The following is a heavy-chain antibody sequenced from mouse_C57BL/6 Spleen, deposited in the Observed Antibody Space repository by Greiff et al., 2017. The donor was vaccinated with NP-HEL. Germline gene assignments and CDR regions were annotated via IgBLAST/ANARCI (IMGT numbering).Heavy chain of an antibody. V-gene: IGHV1-26*01. J-gene: IGHJ4*01. CDR1: GYTFTDYY. Sequence: EVQLQQSGPELVKPGASVKISCKASGYTFTDYYMNWVKQSHGKSLEWIGDINPNNGGTSYNQKFKGKATLTVDKSSSTAYMELRSLTSEASAVYYCARRIYYYGSSSYYYAMDYWGQGTSVTVSS. CDR2: INPNNGGT. CDR3: ARRIYYYGSSSYYYAMDY. D-gene: IGHD1-1*01.